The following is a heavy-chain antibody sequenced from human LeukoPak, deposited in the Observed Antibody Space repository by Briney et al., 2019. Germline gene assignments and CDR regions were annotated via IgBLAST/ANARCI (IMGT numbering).Heavy chain of an antibody. V-gene: IGHV3-23*01. CDR3: ASIVVVVAARFDP. J-gene: IGHJ5*02. CDR2: ISGSGGST. CDR1: GFTFSSYV. D-gene: IGHD2-15*01. Sequence: QTGGSLRLSCAASGFTFSSYVMSWVRQAPGKGLEWVSAISGSGGSTYYADSVKGRFTISRDNSKNTLYLQMNSLRAEDTAVYYCASIVVVVAARFDPWGQRTLVTVSS.